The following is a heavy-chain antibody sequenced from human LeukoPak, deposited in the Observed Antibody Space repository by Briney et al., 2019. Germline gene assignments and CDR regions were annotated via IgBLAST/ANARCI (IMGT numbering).Heavy chain of an antibody. CDR1: GYTFTSYA. CDR2: INTNTGNP. J-gene: IGHJ5*02. D-gene: IGHD5-18*01. V-gene: IGHV7-4-1*02. Sequence: ASVKVSFKASGYTFTSYAMNWVRQAPGQGLEWMGWINTNTGNPTYAQGFTGRFVFSLDTSVSTAYLQISSLKAEDTAVYYCAREDTAMVKAVNWFDPWGQGTLVTVSS. CDR3: AREDTAMVKAVNWFDP.